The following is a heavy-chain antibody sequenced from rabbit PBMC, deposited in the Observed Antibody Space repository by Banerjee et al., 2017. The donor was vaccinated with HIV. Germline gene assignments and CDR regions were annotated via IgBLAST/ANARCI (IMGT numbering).Heavy chain of an antibody. J-gene: IGHJ4*01. V-gene: IGHV1S45*01. Sequence: EESGGDLVKPEGSLTLTCIASGFSFSSSDWICWVRQAPGKGLEWIACIYTGSSGTTYYANWAKGRFTISKTSSTTVTLQMTSLTAADTATYFCARGYAGYAGYGYAMDYFNLWGPGTLVTV. D-gene: IGHD6-1*01. CDR1: GFSFSSSDW. CDR2: IYTGSSGTT. CDR3: ARGYAGYAGYGYAMDYFNL.